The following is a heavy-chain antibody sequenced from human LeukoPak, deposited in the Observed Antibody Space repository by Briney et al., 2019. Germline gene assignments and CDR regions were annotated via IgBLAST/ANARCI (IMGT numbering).Heavy chain of an antibody. J-gene: IGHJ4*02. CDR2: VYDGGST. D-gene: IGHD6-6*01. CDR3: ARGYSSSRDY. Sequence: GGSLRLSCAASGFTVSFNYMSWVRQAPGKGLEWVSVVYDGGSTSYADSVKGRFTISRDNSRNTLYLQMNSLRAEDTAVYYCARGYSSSRDYWGQGILVTVSS. CDR1: GFTVSFNY. V-gene: IGHV3-53*01.